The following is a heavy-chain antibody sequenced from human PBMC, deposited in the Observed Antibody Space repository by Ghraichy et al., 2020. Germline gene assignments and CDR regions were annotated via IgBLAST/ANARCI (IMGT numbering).Heavy chain of an antibody. D-gene: IGHD6-13*01. Sequence: LSLTCAASGFTFSNYNMNWVRQAPGKGLEWVSYISSGSTNEYYADSVKGRFTISRDNAKNSLYLQMNSLRAEDTAMYYCAKEGSWSSSDYWGQGTLVIVSS. CDR1: GFTFSNYN. CDR2: ISSGSTNE. J-gene: IGHJ4*02. V-gene: IGHV3-48*01. CDR3: AKEGSWSSSDY.